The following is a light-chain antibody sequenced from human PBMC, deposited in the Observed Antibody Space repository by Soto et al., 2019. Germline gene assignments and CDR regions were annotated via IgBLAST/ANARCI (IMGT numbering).Light chain of an antibody. CDR3: QQYNSYSVT. V-gene: IGKV1-5*01. Sequence: DIQMTQSPSTLSASVGDRVTITCRASQRINRGLAWYQQKPGKAPKFLIDVVSSLKSELPSRFSGRGSGTEFTHVSSSLQPDDFSTYYFQQYNSYSVTLGQGTKLEFK. J-gene: IGKJ1*01. CDR2: VVS. CDR1: QRINRG.